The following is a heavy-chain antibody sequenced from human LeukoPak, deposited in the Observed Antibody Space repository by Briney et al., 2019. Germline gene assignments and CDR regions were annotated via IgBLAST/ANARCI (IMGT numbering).Heavy chain of an antibody. J-gene: IGHJ4*02. CDR2: ISAYNGNT. Sequence: ASVKVSCKASGGTFSSYAISWVRQAPGQGLEWMGWISAYNGNTNYAQKLQGRVTMTTDTSTSTAYMGLRSLRSDDTAVYYCARDGNYYDSSGLLDYWGQGTLVTVSS. CDR1: GGTFSSYA. CDR3: ARDGNYYDSSGLLDY. D-gene: IGHD3-22*01. V-gene: IGHV1-18*01.